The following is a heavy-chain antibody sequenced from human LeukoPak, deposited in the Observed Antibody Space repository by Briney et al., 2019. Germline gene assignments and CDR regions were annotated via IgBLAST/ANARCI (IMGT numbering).Heavy chain of an antibody. CDR3: ARASIAAAGTSAPYYYYCYGMDV. D-gene: IGHD6-13*01. CDR2: ISAYNGNT. CDR1: GYTFTSYG. Sequence: ASVKVSCKASGYTFTSYGISWVRQAPGQGLEWMGWISAYNGNTNYAQKLQGRVTMTTDTSTSTAYMELRSLRSDDTAVYYCARASIAAAGTSAPYYYYCYGMDVWGQGTTVTVSS. V-gene: IGHV1-18*01. J-gene: IGHJ6*02.